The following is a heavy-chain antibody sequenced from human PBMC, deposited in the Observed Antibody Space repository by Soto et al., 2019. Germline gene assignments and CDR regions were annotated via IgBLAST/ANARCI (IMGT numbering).Heavy chain of an antibody. Sequence: SETLSLTCTVSGGSISSSSYYWGWIRQPPEKGLEWIGSIYYSGSTYYNPSLKSRVTISVDTSKNQFSLKLSSVTAADTAVYYCARINIRTGTYYFDYWGQGTLVTVSS. D-gene: IGHD1-1*01. CDR3: ARINIRTGTYYFDY. CDR2: IYYSGST. CDR1: GGSISSSSYY. J-gene: IGHJ4*02. V-gene: IGHV4-39*01.